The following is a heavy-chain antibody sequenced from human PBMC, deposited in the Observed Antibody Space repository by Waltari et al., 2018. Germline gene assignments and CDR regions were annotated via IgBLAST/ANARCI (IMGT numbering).Heavy chain of an antibody. J-gene: IGHJ5*02. Sequence: EAQLLESGGGLVQPGGSLRLSCVGSGFAFGASAMNWVRQAPGKGLEWVAVIYAGGSTYYADSIDGRFSISRDNSKKTVFLEMNGLRREDTAVYFCASKQISTSGVLIDRWGQGVLVTVSS. CDR1: GFAFGASA. D-gene: IGHD3-3*01. V-gene: IGHV3-23*03. CDR2: IYAGGST. CDR3: ASKQISTSGVLIDR.